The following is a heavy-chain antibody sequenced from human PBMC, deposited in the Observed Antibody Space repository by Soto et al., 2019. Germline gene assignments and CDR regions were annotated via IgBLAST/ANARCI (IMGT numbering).Heavy chain of an antibody. CDR2: IYKSATT. Sequence: PSETLSLTCSVSGDSISNLDYLWAWIRQPPGQALEYIGYIYKSATTYYNPSFESRVAISVDTSKSQFSLNVTSVTAADTAVYFCARGRYCLTGRCFPNWFDSWGQGALVTVS. CDR3: ARGRYCLTGRCFPNWFDS. D-gene: IGHD7-27*01. J-gene: IGHJ5*01. CDR1: GDSISNLDYL. V-gene: IGHV4-30-4*01.